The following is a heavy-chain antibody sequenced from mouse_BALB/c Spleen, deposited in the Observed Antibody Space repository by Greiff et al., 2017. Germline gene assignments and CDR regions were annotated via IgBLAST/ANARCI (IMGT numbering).Heavy chain of an antibody. Sequence: VQLQQSGPELVKPGDSVSISCTASGYTFTDYNMHWVKQSHGKSLEWIGYIYPYNGGTGYNQQFKSKATLTVDNSSRPAYIELSSLTSEDSAVYYCARGGYGSSMDYWGQGTSVTVSS. V-gene: IGHV1S29*02. CDR3: ARGGYGSSMDY. J-gene: IGHJ4*01. CDR2: IYPYNGGT. CDR1: GYTFTDYN. D-gene: IGHD2-10*02.